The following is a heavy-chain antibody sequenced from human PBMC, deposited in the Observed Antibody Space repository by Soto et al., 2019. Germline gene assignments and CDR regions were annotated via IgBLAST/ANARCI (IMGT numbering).Heavy chain of an antibody. Sequence: PGGSLRLSCAASGFTFSRHSMNLVRQAPGKGLEWVSYIRSTSETIYYADSVQGRFTISRDNTKNSLSLQMNSLRADDTAVYYCARVGYYDFWSGRAWYFDRWGRGTRVTVAS. V-gene: IGHV3-48*01. J-gene: IGHJ2*01. CDR3: ARVGYYDFWSGRAWYFDR. CDR2: IRSTSETI. D-gene: IGHD3-3*01. CDR1: GFTFSRHS.